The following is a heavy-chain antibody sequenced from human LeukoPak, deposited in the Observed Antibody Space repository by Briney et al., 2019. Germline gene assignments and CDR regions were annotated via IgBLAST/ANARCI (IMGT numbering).Heavy chain of an antibody. V-gene: IGHV3-30*18. Sequence: GRSLRLSCAASGFTFSSYGMHWVRQAPGKGLEWVAVISYDGSNKYYADSVKGRFTISRDNSKNTLYLQMNSLRAEDTAVYYCVKDTVAGHTGYYFDYWGQGTLVTVSS. CDR1: GFTFSSYG. D-gene: IGHD6-19*01. J-gene: IGHJ4*02. CDR2: ISYDGSNK. CDR3: VKDTVAGHTGYYFDY.